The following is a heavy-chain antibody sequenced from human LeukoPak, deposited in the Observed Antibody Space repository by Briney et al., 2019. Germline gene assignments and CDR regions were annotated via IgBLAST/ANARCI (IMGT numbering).Heavy chain of an antibody. J-gene: IGHJ3*02. Sequence: SETLSLTCAVSGDSISNNYLWRWVRQFPGKGLEYIGEIYRTGRTNYNPSLKSRVTISIDKSENQFSLNLRSVTAADTAVYYCGRHDYGDSSAAFDIWGQGTMVTVSS. CDR1: GDSISNNYL. D-gene: IGHD4-17*01. CDR2: IYRTGRT. V-gene: IGHV4-4*02. CDR3: GRHDYGDSSAAFDI.